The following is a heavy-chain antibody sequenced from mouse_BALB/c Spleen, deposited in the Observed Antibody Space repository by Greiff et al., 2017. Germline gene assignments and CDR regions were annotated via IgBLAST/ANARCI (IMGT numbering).Heavy chain of an antibody. CDR2: IYPGSGNT. CDR1: GYTFTDYY. Sequence: QVQLQQSGAELARPGASVKLSCKASGYTFTDYYINWVKQRTGQGLEWIGEIYPGSGNTYYNEKFKGKATLTADKSSSTAYMQLSSLTSEDSAVYFCARNGGTGLFDYWGQGTTLTVSS. D-gene: IGHD4-1*01. V-gene: IGHV1-77*01. J-gene: IGHJ2*01. CDR3: ARNGGTGLFDY.